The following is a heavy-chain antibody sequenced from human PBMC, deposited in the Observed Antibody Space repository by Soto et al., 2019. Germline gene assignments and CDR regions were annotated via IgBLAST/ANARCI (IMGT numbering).Heavy chain of an antibody. D-gene: IGHD2-2*01. CDR2: IIPIFGTA. Sequence: SVKVSCKASGGTFSSYAISRVRQAPGQGLEWMGGIIPIFGTANYAQKFQGRVTITADESTSTAYMELSSLRSEDTAVYYCAREDLIGYCSSTSCSPFDYWGQGTLVTVSS. J-gene: IGHJ4*02. CDR1: GGTFSSYA. V-gene: IGHV1-69*13. CDR3: AREDLIGYCSSTSCSPFDY.